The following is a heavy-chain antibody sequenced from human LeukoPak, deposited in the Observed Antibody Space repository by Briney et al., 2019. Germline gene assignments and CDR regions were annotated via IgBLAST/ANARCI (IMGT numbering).Heavy chain of an antibody. J-gene: IGHJ4*02. CDR1: GFTFSSYS. CDR2: ISSSSSYI. D-gene: IGHD6-19*01. Sequence: PGGSLRLSCAASGFTFSSYSMNWVRQAPGKGLEWVSSISSSSSYIYYADSVKGRFTISRDNAKNSLYLQMNSLRAEDTAVYYCARDVYSSGWYPDYWGQGTLVTVSS. V-gene: IGHV3-21*01. CDR3: ARDVYSSGWYPDY.